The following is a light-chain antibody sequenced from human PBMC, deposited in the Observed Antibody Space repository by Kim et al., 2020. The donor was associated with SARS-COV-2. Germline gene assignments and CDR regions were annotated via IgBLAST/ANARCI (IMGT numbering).Light chain of an antibody. V-gene: IGLV2-18*02. Sequence: QSALTQPPSVSGSPGQSVTISCTGTSSDVGSYNRVSWYQQPPGTAPKVIIYEVSDRPSRVPDRFSGSKSGNTASLTISGLQAEDEADYYCSSFTTSATYVFGTGTKVTVL. CDR1: SSDVGSYNR. J-gene: IGLJ1*01. CDR2: EVS. CDR3: SSFTTSATYV.